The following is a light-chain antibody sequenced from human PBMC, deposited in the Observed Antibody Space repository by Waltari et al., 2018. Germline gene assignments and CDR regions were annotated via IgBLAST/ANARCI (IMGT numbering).Light chain of an antibody. CDR2: KAF. CDR3: QQYNSYFPVT. CDR1: QSISSW. V-gene: IGKV1-5*03. Sequence: DIQMTQYPSTLSASVGDRVNINCRASQSISSWLAWYQQKPGKAPKLLIYKAFSLESGVPSRFSGSRSGTEFTLTISSLQPDDVASYYFQQYNSYFPVTFGQGTKLEIK. J-gene: IGKJ2*01.